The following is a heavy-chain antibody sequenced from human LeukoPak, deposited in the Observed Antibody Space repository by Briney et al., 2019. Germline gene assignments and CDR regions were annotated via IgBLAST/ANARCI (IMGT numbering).Heavy chain of an antibody. D-gene: IGHD1-26*01. CDR2: ISYDGSNK. CDR3: ARGGLWEVGVYDAFDI. V-gene: IGHV3-30-3*01. Sequence: PGGSLRLPCGASGLNFRSYAMHWVRQAPGKGLEGVAVISYDGSNKYYADSVKRRFTISRDNSKNTLYLQMNSLRAEDTAVYYCARGGLWEVGVYDAFDIWGQGTMVTVSS. J-gene: IGHJ3*02. CDR1: GLNFRSYA.